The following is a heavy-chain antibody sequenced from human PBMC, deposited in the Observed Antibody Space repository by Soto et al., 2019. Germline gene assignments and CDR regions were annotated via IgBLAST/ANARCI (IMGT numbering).Heavy chain of an antibody. CDR1: GGSISSSSYY. CDR3: ASHKQQLWLPGYFGY. Sequence: ETLSLTCTVSGGSISSSSYYWGWIRQPPGKGLEWIGSIYYSGSTYYNPSLKSRVTISVDTSKNQFSLKLSSVTAADTAVYYCASHKQQLWLPGYFGYWGQGTLVTVSS. CDR2: IYYSGST. J-gene: IGHJ4*02. V-gene: IGHV4-39*01. D-gene: IGHD5-18*01.